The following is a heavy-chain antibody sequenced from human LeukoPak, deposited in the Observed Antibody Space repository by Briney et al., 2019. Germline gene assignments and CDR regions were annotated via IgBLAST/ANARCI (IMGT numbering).Heavy chain of an antibody. V-gene: IGHV4-59*01. CDR3: ARYYYDSSGYYYGMAV. CDR1: GGSISSYY. D-gene: IGHD3-22*01. J-gene: IGHJ6*02. CDR2: IYCSGST. Sequence: PSETLSLTCTVSGGSISSYYWSWIRQPPGKGLEWIGDIYCSGSTNYNPSLKSRVTISVDTSKNQFSLKLSSVTAADTAVYYCARYYYDSSGYYYGMAVWGQGTTVTVSS.